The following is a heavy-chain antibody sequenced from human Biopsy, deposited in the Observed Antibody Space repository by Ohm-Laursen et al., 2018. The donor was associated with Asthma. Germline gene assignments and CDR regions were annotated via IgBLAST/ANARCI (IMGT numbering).Heavy chain of an antibody. CDR3: TTGIDY. V-gene: IGHV3-15*01. CDR2: INSKTDGGTT. Sequence: SLRLSCAASGFTFSNAWMSWVRQAPGKGLEWVGRINSKTDGGTTDYAAPVKGRFTISRDDSKNTLYLQMNSLKTEDTAVYYCTTGIDYWGQGTLVTVSS. CDR1: GFTFSNAW. J-gene: IGHJ4*02.